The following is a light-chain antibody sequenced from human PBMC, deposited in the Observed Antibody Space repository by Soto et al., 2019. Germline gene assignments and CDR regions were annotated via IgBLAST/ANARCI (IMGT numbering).Light chain of an antibody. V-gene: IGKV3-20*01. Sequence: EIVLTQSPGTLSLSPGERATLSCRASQSVSSSYLAWYQQKPGQAPRLLIYGASSRATGIPDRFSGSGSGTDFTLTISRLEPEDFAVYSCQQYGRSPLTFGGGTKV. CDR1: QSVSSSY. CDR3: QQYGRSPLT. CDR2: GAS. J-gene: IGKJ4*01.